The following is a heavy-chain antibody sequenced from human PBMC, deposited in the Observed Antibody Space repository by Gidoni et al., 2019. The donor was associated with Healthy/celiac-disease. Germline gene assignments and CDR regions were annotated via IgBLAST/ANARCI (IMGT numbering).Heavy chain of an antibody. Sequence: EVQLLESGGGLVQPGGSLRLTCAASGFNFSSYAMSWVRQAPGKGLEWVSAISVSGGSTYYADSVKGRFTISRDNSKNTLYLQMNSLRAEDTAVYYCAKDGGRVPGHLAGYGYGFFDYWGQGTLVTVSS. CDR1: GFNFSSYA. J-gene: IGHJ4*02. CDR3: AKDGGRVPGHLAGYGYGFFDY. V-gene: IGHV3-23*01. D-gene: IGHD5-18*01. CDR2: ISVSGGST.